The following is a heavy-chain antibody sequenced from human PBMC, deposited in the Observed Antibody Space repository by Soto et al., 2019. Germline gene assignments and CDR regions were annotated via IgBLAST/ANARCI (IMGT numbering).Heavy chain of an antibody. CDR1: GGSFSGYY. Sequence: PSETLSLTCAVYGGSFSGYYWSWIRQPPGKGLEWIGEINHSGRTHYNPSLKSRVTMSIDTSKTQFSLKLDSVTAADTAVYYCGRCLAQYHFYGMDVWGQGTTVTVSS. V-gene: IGHV4-34*01. CDR3: GRCLAQYHFYGMDV. CDR2: INHSGRT. J-gene: IGHJ6*02.